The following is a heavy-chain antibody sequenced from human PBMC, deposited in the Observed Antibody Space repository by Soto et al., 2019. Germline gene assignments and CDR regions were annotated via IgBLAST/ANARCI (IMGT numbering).Heavy chain of an antibody. CDR3: ARDPFSGDDDAFDI. V-gene: IGHV3-33*01. Sequence: PGGSLRLSCAASGFTFSSYGMHWVGQAPGKGLEWVAVIWYDGSNKYYADSVKGRFTISRDNSKNTLYLQMNSLRAEDTAVYYCARDPFSGDDDAFDIWGQGTMVTVSS. CDR1: GFTFSSYG. D-gene: IGHD6-19*01. J-gene: IGHJ3*02. CDR2: IWYDGSNK.